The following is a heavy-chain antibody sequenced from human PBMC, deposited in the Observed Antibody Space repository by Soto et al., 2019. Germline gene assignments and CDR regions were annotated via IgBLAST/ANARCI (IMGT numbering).Heavy chain of an antibody. D-gene: IGHD3-3*01. CDR1: GGSISSGGYY. Sequence: LSLTCTVSGGSISSGGYYWSWIRQHPGKGLEWIGYIYYSGSTYYNPSLKSRVTISVDTSKNQFSLKLSSVTAADTAVYYCARGPRYDFWSGYFDYWGQGTLVTVSS. CDR2: IYYSGST. CDR3: ARGPRYDFWSGYFDY. J-gene: IGHJ4*02. V-gene: IGHV4-31*03.